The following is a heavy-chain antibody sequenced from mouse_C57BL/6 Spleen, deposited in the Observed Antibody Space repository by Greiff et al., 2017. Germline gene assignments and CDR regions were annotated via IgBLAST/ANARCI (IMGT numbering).Heavy chain of an antibody. D-gene: IGHD4-1*01. V-gene: IGHV1-53*01. CDR2: INPSNGGT. CDR1: GYTFTSYW. Sequence: VQLQQPGTELVKPGASVKLSCKASGYTFTSYWMHWVKQRPGQGLEWIGNINPSNGGTNYNEKFKSKATLTVDKSSSTAYMQLSSLTSEDSAVYYCARTGTRGYYAMDYWGQGTSVTVSS. CDR3: ARTGTRGYYAMDY. J-gene: IGHJ4*01.